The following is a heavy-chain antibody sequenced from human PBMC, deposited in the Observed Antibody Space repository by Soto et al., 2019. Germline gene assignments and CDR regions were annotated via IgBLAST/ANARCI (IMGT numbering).Heavy chain of an antibody. V-gene: IGHV5-51*01. CDR2: IYPGDSDT. J-gene: IGHJ6*02. CDR1: GYSFTSYW. CDR3: ARQRRGSPGYYYGMDV. Sequence: GESLKVSCKGSGYSFTSYWIGWVRQMPGKGLEWMGIIYPGDSDTRYSPSFQGQVTISADKSISTAYLQWSSLKASDTAMYYCARQRRGSPGYYYGMDVWGQGTTVTVSS.